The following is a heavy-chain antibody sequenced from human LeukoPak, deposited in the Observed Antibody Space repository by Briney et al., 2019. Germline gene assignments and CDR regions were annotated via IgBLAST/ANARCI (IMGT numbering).Heavy chain of an antibody. D-gene: IGHD2-2*01. CDR2: ISYDGSNK. Sequence: GGSLRLSCAASGFTFSSYAMHWVRQAPGKGLEWVAVISYDGSNKYYADSVKGRFTISRDNSKNTLYPQMNSLRAEDTAVYYCARAYQRGYYYYGMDVWGQGTTVTVSS. J-gene: IGHJ6*02. CDR3: ARAYQRGYYYYGMDV. CDR1: GFTFSSYA. V-gene: IGHV3-30-3*01.